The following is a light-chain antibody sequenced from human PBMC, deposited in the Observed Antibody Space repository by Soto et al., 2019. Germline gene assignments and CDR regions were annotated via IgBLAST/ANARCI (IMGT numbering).Light chain of an antibody. CDR2: GAS. J-gene: IGKJ1*01. V-gene: IGKV3-20*01. Sequence: EIALTQSPGTLSLSPGDRATLNCRASQSVRSFYLSCYQQPPGQAPRLLIHGASWRGTGIPDRFSGSGSGTDFTLTINRLEPEDVAVYFCQQYGDMWTFGQGTKVDIK. CDR1: QSVRSFY. CDR3: QQYGDMWT.